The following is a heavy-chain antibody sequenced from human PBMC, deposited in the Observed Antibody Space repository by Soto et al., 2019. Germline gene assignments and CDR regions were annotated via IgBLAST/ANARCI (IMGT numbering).Heavy chain of an antibody. Sequence: GGSLRLSCAASGFTFSSYALSWVCQPPGKGLEWVSVISGSGGSTYYADSVKGRFTISRDNSKNTLYLQMNSLRAEDTAVYYCAKRGSGWYFDYWGQGTLVTVSS. CDR3: AKRGSGWYFDY. V-gene: IGHV3-23*01. D-gene: IGHD6-19*01. J-gene: IGHJ4*02. CDR1: GFTFSSYA. CDR2: ISGSGGST.